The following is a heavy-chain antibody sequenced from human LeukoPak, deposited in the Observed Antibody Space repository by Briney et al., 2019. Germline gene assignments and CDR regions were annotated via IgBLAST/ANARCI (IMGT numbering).Heavy chain of an antibody. Sequence: GASVKVSCKASGYTFTSYGISWVRQAPGQGLEWMGWMNPNSGNTGYAQKFQGRVTMTRNTSISTAYMELSSLRSEDTAVYYCERGIRRADTAKTVPLYYFDYWGQGTLVTVSS. J-gene: IGHJ4*02. CDR2: MNPNSGNT. CDR1: GYTFTSYG. V-gene: IGHV1-8*02. CDR3: ERGIRRADTAKTVPLYYFDY. D-gene: IGHD5-18*01.